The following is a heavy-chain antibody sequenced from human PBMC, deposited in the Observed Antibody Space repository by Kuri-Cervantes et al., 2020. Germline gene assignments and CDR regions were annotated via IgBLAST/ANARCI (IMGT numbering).Heavy chain of an antibody. V-gene: IGHV3-33*08. J-gene: IGHJ2*01. CDR1: GFTFSSYG. D-gene: IGHD2-2*01. CDR3: AREPLIPTPPLDL. Sequence: GGSLRLSCAASGFTFSSYGMHWVRQAPGKGLEWVAVIWYDGSNKYYADSVKGRFTISRDNSKNTLYLQMNSLRAEDTAVYYCAREPLIPTPPLDLWGRGTLVTVSS. CDR2: IWYDGSNK.